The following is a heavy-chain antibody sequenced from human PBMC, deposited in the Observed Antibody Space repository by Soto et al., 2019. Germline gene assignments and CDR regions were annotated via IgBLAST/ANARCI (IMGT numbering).Heavy chain of an antibody. Sequence: QVQLQQWGAGLLKPSETLSLTCVVYGGSLSGYYWSWIRQPPGKGLGWIGEIKDGGLTNYSPSLKSRATISADRPKNQFSLKLYSVTAADTAVYYCARGQEGVVATHWDQGSLVTVSS. V-gene: IGHV4-34*01. D-gene: IGHD5-12*01. CDR2: IKDGGLT. CDR1: GGSLSGYY. CDR3: ARGQEGVVATH. J-gene: IGHJ4*02.